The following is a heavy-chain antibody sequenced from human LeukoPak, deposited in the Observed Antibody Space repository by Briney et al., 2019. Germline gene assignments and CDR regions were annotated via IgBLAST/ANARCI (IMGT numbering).Heavy chain of an antibody. J-gene: IGHJ4*02. V-gene: IGHV3-74*01. Sequence: GGSLGPSFAPLGFTFISSWMHWVRRDPGKGWVWASRIDGHGSATNYADSVKGRFTISRDNAKNTLYLQMNSLRAEDTAVYYCTTHRVAGGTIDYWGQGTLVTVSS. CDR1: GFTFISSW. CDR3: TTHRVAGGTIDY. D-gene: IGHD6-13*01. CDR2: IDGHGSAT.